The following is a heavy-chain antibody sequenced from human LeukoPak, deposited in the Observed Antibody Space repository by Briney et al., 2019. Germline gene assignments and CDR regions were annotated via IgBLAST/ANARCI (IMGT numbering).Heavy chain of an antibody. V-gene: IGHV4-39*07. J-gene: IGHJ4*02. CDR2: IYYSGST. CDR1: GGSIRSKSHY. D-gene: IGHD5-18*01. CDR3: ARTVTRLYSYGPFYFDF. Sequence: PLETLTLTCTVSGGSIRSKSHYWGWIRQPPGKGLEWIGSIYYSGSTYDNPSLKSRVTISVDTSKNNFSLKLSSVTAADTAVYYCARTVTRLYSYGPFYFDFWGQGNLVTVSS.